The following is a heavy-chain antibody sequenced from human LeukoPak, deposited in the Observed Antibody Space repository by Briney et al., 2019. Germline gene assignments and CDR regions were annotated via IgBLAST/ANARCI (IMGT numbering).Heavy chain of an antibody. D-gene: IGHD3-10*01. Sequence: ASVKVSCKASVYTFTTYDINWVRQATGQGLEWMGWMNPNSGNTGYAQKFQGRVTMTSNTSMNTAYMELNSLRSEDTAVYYCARANYYGSGKKDLDYWGQGTLVTVSS. CDR1: VYTFTTYD. CDR3: ARANYYGSGKKDLDY. J-gene: IGHJ4*02. V-gene: IGHV1-8*01. CDR2: MNPNSGNT.